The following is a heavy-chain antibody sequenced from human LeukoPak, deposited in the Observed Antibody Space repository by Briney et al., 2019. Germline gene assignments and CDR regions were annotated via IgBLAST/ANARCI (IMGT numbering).Heavy chain of an antibody. CDR1: GGSISGYY. CDR2: LFHTRGA. CDR3: ARKDGDF. J-gene: IGHJ4*02. Sequence: SETLSLTCSVSGGSISGYYWSWSRQPPGKGVEWIGNLFHTRGAWYKSSLKSRVTTSVDTSKNEFSPSLSSVTAADTAIYYCARKDGDFWGQGTLVTVSS. V-gene: IGHV4-59*01.